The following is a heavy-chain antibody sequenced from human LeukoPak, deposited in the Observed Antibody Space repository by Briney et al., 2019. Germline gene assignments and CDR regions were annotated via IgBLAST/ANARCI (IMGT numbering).Heavy chain of an antibody. CDR2: ISGSGGST. J-gene: IGHJ4*02. D-gene: IGHD3-3*01. V-gene: IGHV3-23*01. CDR1: GFTFSSYA. Sequence: GGSLRLSCAASGFTFSSYAMSWVRQAPGKGLEWVSAISGSGGSTYYADSVKGRFTISRDNSKNTLYLQMNSLRAEDTAVYYCAKLSNFWVVFLRKYYFGFWGQGTLVTVSS. CDR3: AKLSNFWVVFLRKYYFGF.